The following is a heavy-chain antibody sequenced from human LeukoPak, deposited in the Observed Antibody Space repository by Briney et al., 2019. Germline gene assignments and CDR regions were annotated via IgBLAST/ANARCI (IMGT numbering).Heavy chain of an antibody. CDR2: ISHTGIT. CDR3: ARFRSAADHPDS. CDR1: GASITNYY. D-gene: IGHD1-14*01. V-gene: IGHV4-59*01. J-gene: IGHJ4*02. Sequence: SETLSLTCTVSGASITNYYLSWIRQPPGKGLEWIGYISHTGITNYNPSLESRVIISADTSRNQFSLKLTSMTAADTAVYYCARFRSAADHPDSWGQGTPVTVSS.